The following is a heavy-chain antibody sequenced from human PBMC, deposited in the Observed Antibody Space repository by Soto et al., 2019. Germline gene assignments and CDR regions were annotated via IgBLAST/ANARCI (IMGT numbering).Heavy chain of an antibody. CDR2: IGTSGSYI. Sequence: PGGSLRLSCAVSGLTFNTAWMNWVRQTPGKGLEWVSSIGTSGSYIYDTDSVKGRFTISRDNTKDSLYLQMNSLRAEDTAIYYCARGSAFIGLDYWGQGTPVTVSS. J-gene: IGHJ4*02. D-gene: IGHD1-26*01. V-gene: IGHV3-21*01. CDR3: ARGSAFIGLDY. CDR1: GLTFNTAW.